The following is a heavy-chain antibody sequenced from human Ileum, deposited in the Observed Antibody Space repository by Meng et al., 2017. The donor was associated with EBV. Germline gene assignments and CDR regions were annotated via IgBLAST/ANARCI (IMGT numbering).Heavy chain of an antibody. J-gene: IGHJ4*02. Sequence: QLQLQESGPGLVGPSEXLSLTCTVSGGSISSTTYYWGWIRQPPGKGLEWIGSIYYSGNTYYNPSLKSRVTISIDTSKNQFSLKLTSVTAADTAVYYCARAGQWQQLGYFDYWGQGTLVTVSS. CDR1: GGSISSTTYY. V-gene: IGHV4-39*07. CDR2: IYYSGNT. D-gene: IGHD6-13*01. CDR3: ARAGQWQQLGYFDY.